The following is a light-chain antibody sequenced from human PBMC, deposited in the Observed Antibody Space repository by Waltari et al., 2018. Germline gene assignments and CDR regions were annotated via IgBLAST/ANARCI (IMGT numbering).Light chain of an antibody. CDR2: WAS. CDR3: LQYLHTPRT. CDR1: QSLLYTSNNKNY. V-gene: IGKV4-1*01. J-gene: IGKJ1*01. Sequence: DAMMTQSADSLAVSLGDRATINFKSTQSLLYTSNNKNYLPWYQQKPGQPPKILIYWASIRESGVPDRFSGSGSGTDFTLTISGLQAEDVASYFCLQYLHTPRTFGQGTKVEIK.